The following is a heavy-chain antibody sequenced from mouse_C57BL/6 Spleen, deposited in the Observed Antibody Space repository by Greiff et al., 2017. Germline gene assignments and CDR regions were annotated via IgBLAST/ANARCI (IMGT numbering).Heavy chain of an antibody. V-gene: IGHV3-6*01. CDR3: ASKGYGSSYFDY. J-gene: IGHJ2*01. CDR1: GYSITSGYY. D-gene: IGHD1-1*01. Sequence: EVQLVESGPGLVKPSQSLSLTCSVTGYSITSGYYWNWIRQFPGNKLEWMGYISYDGSNNYNPSLKNRIPITRDTSKNQFFLKLNSVTTEDTATYYCASKGYGSSYFDYWGQGTTLTVSS. CDR2: ISYDGSN.